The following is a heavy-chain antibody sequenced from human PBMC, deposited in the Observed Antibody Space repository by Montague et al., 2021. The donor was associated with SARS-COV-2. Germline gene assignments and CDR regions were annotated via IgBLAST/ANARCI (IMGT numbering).Heavy chain of an antibody. V-gene: IGHV4-59*11. CDR2: IYYTAGA. J-gene: IGHJ5*02. CDR3: ARYLVRGGFDP. D-gene: IGHD3-10*01. CDR1: GDSITTHY. Sequence: SETLSLTCTVSGDSITTHYWSWIRQPPGKGLEWIGYIYYTAGAKYNPSLRSRVTISLDTSKNQFSLNLRSVTAADTAVYFCARYLVRGGFDPWGQGTLVTVSS.